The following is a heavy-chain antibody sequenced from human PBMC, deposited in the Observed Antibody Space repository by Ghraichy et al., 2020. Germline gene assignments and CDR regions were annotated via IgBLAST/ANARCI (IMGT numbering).Heavy chain of an antibody. CDR1: GFTFSSYG. J-gene: IGHJ4*02. D-gene: IGHD3-22*01. CDR2: ISYDGSNK. V-gene: IGHV3-30*18. CDR3: AKDQEPIVVVITPLDY. Sequence: GESLNISCAASGFTFSSYGMHWVRQAPGKGLEWVAVISYDGSNKYYADSVKGRFTISRDNSKNTLYLQMNSLRAEDTAVYYCAKDQEPIVVVITPLDYWGQGTLVTVSS.